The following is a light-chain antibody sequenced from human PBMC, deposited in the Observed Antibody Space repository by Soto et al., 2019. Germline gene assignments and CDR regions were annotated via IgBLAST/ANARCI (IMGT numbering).Light chain of an antibody. Sequence: IVLTQSPGTLSLSPGERATLSCRASQSVTTRLAWYPHKPGQAPRIIMSGAYSRASGVPVRVSGSGSGKDFTLTISRLETEDVALYYCQQYGGSPITFGLGTRLEIK. CDR2: GAY. J-gene: IGKJ5*01. V-gene: IGKV3-20*01. CDR3: QQYGGSPIT. CDR1: QSVTTR.